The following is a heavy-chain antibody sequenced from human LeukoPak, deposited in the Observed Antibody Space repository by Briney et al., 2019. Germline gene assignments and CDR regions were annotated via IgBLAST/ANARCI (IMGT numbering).Heavy chain of an antibody. D-gene: IGHD4-11*01. CDR3: ARLRRFMTTVTTYGMGV. J-gene: IGHJ6*02. Sequence: PSETLSLTCTVSGGSISSSSYYWGWIRQPPGKGLEWIGSIYYSGSTYYNPSLKSRVTISVDTSKNQFSLKLSSVTAADTAVYYCARLRRFMTTVTTYGMGVWGQGTTVTVSS. CDR1: GGSISSSSYY. CDR2: IYYSGST. V-gene: IGHV4-39*01.